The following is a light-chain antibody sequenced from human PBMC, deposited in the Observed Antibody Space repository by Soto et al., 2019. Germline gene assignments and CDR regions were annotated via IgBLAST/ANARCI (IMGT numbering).Light chain of an antibody. J-gene: IGKJ4*01. CDR3: QQYYYWPLT. CDR2: SAS. V-gene: IGKV3-15*01. CDR1: QGVGRS. Sequence: ILMTQSPATLSISPGEGATLSCRASQGVGRSVAWYQQTPGQSPRLLIYSASTRASGVPARFSGSGSGTEFTLTISSLQSEDFAVYSCQQYYYWPLTFGGGTKVDIK.